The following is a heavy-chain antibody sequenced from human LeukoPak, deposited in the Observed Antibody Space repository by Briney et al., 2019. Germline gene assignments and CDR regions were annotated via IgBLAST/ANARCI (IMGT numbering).Heavy chain of an antibody. CDR2: INQSGST. D-gene: IGHD2-8*01. J-gene: IGHJ6*03. Sequence: SETVSLTCAVYGGSFSGYYWSWIRQPPGKGLEWIGEINQSGSTNYNPSLKSRVTISVDTSKNQFSLKLSSVTAADTAVYYCARGHCTNGVCYRYYYYYYMGVWG. CDR3: ARGHCTNGVCYRYYYYYYMGV. CDR1: GGSFSGYY. V-gene: IGHV4-34*01.